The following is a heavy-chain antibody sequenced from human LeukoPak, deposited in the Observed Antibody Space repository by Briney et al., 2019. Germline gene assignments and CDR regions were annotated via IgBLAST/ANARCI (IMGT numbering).Heavy chain of an antibody. Sequence: SQTLSLTCTVCGGSISSGDYYWSWIRQPPGKGLEWIGYIYYSGSTYYNPSLKSRVTISVDTSKNQFSLKLSSVTAADTAVYYCARYNWNQYAFDIWGQGTMVTVSS. D-gene: IGHD1-20*01. J-gene: IGHJ3*02. CDR3: ARYNWNQYAFDI. CDR1: GGSISSGDYY. CDR2: IYYSGST. V-gene: IGHV4-30-4*01.